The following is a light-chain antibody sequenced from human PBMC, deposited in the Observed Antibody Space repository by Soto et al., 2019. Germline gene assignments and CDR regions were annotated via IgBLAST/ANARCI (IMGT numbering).Light chain of an antibody. V-gene: IGKV1-5*03. CDR2: KAS. Sequence: DIQMTQSPSTLSASVGDRVTITCRASQSISSWLAWYQQKPGKAPKLLIYKASSLESGVPSRFSGSGSGTEFTLTISGLQRDDFATYYCQQYNSYSWTVGQGTKVDVK. J-gene: IGKJ1*01. CDR3: QQYNSYSWT. CDR1: QSISSW.